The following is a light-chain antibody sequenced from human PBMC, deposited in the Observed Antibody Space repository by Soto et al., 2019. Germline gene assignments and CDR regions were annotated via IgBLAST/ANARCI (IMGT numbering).Light chain of an antibody. V-gene: IGKV2-28*01. CDR3: MQARQTPVT. CDR2: LGS. Sequence: DIVMTQSPLSLPVTPGEPASISCRSSQSLLHSNGYNYLDWYLQKPGQSPQLLIYLGSNRASGVPDRLSGSGSGTDFTLKISRVEAEDVGVYYCMQARQTPVTFGQGTRLDVK. CDR1: QSLLHSNGYNY. J-gene: IGKJ5*01.